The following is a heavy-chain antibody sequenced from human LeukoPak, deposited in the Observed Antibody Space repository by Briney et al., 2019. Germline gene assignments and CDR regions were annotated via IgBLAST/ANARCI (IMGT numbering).Heavy chain of an antibody. J-gene: IGHJ1*01. CDR2: ITSSRSNI. V-gene: IGHV3-21*01. Sequence: GRCLRLSRAVSGFTLRLYSMNGGSGAPGKGLECGSAITSSRSNIYYTDSAKGRFTICRDNAKNSLSLEMNSLRGEDTGVYYCARGEYCSGGSCYPKGGQGTLVTVSS. CDR3: ARGEYCSGGSCYPK. D-gene: IGHD2-15*01. CDR1: GFTLRLYS.